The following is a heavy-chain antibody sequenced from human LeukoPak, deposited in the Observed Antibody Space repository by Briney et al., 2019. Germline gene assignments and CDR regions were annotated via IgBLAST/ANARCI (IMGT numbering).Heavy chain of an antibody. CDR1: GGSITSYY. CDR2: INYSGTT. Sequence: SETLSLTCTVSGGSITSYYWSWIRQPPGKGLEWIGYINYSGTTIYNPSLMSRVTISVDTSKNQFSLKLSSVTAADTAVYYCARDPKSSSSAFDIWGQGTMVTVSS. D-gene: IGHD6-13*01. V-gene: IGHV4-59*01. J-gene: IGHJ3*02. CDR3: ARDPKSSSSAFDI.